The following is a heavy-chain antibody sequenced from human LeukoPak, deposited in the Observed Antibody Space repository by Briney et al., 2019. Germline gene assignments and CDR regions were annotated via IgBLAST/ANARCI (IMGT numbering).Heavy chain of an antibody. J-gene: IGHJ4*02. CDR2: IKQDGSNK. V-gene: IGHV3-7*01. CDR3: AKDGGGQQPDRDY. Sequence: GGSLRLSCAASGFTFSSYWMSWVRQAPGKGLEWVANIKQDGSNKYYADSVKGRFTISRDNSKNTLYLQMNSLRAEDTAVYYCAKDGGGQQPDRDYWGQGTLVTVSS. D-gene: IGHD6-13*01. CDR1: GFTFSSYW.